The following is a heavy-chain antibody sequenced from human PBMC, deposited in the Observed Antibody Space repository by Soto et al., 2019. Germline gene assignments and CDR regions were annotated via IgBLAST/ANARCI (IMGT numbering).Heavy chain of an antibody. CDR3: ARDLVHRRITIFGVAPAYYYYGMDV. CDR2: IYSGGST. J-gene: IGHJ6*02. Sequence: GGSLRLSCAASGFTVSSNYMSWVRQAPGKGLEWVSVIYSGGSTYYADSVKGRFTISRDNSKNTLYLQMNSLRAEDTAVYYCARDLVHRRITIFGVAPAYYYYGMDVWGQGTTVTVSS. V-gene: IGHV3-53*01. CDR1: GFTVSSNY. D-gene: IGHD3-3*01.